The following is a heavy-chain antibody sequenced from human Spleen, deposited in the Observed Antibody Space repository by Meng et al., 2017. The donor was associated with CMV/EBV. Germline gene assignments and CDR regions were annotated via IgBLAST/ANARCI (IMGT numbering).Heavy chain of an antibody. CDR2: INPNSGDT. D-gene: IGHD3-10*01. V-gene: IGHV1-2*02. Sequence: ASVKVSCKASGYTFTGYYMHWVRQAPGQGLEWMGWINPNSGDTNYAQKFQGRVTMTRDTSISTAYMELRSLRSDDTAVYYCARVRYSMVRGVINPDAFDIWGQGTMVTVSS. J-gene: IGHJ3*02. CDR1: GYTFTGYY. CDR3: ARVRYSMVRGVINPDAFDI.